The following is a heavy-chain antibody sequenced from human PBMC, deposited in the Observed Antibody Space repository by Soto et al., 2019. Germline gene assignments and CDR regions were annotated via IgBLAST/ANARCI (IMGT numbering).Heavy chain of an antibody. CDR2: IFHSGST. V-gene: IGHV4-4*02. D-gene: IGHD2-15*01. CDR3: AREDRFKLAY. Sequence: QVHLQESGPGLVKPSGTLSLTCGVSGGSISNGGCWSWVRQPPGKGLEWIGEIFHSGSTNYNPSLKSRVIISVDNSKSQFSLNLDSVTVADTAVYYCAREDRFKLAYWGQGTLVTVSS. CDR1: GGSISNGGC. J-gene: IGHJ4*02.